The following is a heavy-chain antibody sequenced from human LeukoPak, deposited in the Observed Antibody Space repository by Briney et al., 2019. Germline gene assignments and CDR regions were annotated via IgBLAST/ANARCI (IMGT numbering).Heavy chain of an antibody. V-gene: IGHV3-30*02. Sequence: GGSLRLSCAVSGFTLTSFAMHWVRQAPAKGLEWVALIRHDEANHYYADSVQGRFTISRDTSKSTLYLQMNNLRVEDTAVYYCAKEYTPSSPLGEFASWGQGTLVTVSS. D-gene: IGHD6-6*01. J-gene: IGHJ4*02. CDR2: IRHDEANH. CDR1: GFTLTSFA. CDR3: AKEYTPSSPLGEFAS.